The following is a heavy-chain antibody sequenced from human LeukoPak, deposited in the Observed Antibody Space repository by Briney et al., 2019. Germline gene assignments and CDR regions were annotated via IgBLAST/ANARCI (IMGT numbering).Heavy chain of an antibody. Sequence: PSETLSLTCTVSGGSISSYYWSWIRQPPGKGLEWIGYIYYSGSTNYNPSLKSRVTISVDTSKNQFSLKLSSMTAADTAVYYCARAQEDSSGYYHYYYYMDVWGKGTTVTVSS. CDR2: IYYSGST. J-gene: IGHJ6*03. CDR1: GGSISSYY. V-gene: IGHV4-59*01. D-gene: IGHD3-22*01. CDR3: ARAQEDSSGYYHYYYYMDV.